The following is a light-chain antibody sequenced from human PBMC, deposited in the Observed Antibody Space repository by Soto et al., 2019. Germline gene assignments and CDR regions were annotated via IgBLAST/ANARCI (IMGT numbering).Light chain of an antibody. CDR2: DVN. J-gene: IGLJ1*01. CDR1: IDDVGAYNY. V-gene: IGLV2-14*01. CDR3: ASYTSTYTLV. Sequence: QSVLTQPASVSGSPGQSITISCTGTIDDVGAYNYVSWYQQRPGSAPQLLIYDVNNRPSGASNRFSGSKSGHTAYLTISGLQSDDEANHHCASYTSTYTLVFGTGTKLTVL.